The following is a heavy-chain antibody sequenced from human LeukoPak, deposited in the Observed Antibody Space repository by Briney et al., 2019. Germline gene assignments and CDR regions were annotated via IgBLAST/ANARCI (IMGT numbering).Heavy chain of an antibody. Sequence: GASVKVSCKTSGYTFTNYDINWVRQATGQGLEWMGWMNPSSGNTGYAQKFQGRVTMTRHTSISTAYMELNSLTSEDTAVYYCAKGSVRTGFDPWGQGTLVTVSS. V-gene: IGHV1-8*01. CDR2: MNPSSGNT. CDR3: AKGSVRTGFDP. CDR1: GYTFTNYD. J-gene: IGHJ5*02.